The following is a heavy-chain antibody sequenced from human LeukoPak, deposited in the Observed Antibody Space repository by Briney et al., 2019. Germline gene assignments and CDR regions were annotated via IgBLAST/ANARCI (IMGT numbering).Heavy chain of an antibody. CDR3: ARDRGSTILYGMDV. CDR1: GFTFSSYA. D-gene: IGHD2-2*01. J-gene: IGHJ6*02. V-gene: IGHV3-30-3*01. Sequence: GGSLRLSCAASGFTFSSYAMHWVRQAPGKGLEWVAVISYDGSNKYYADSVKGRFTISRDNSKNTLYLQMNSLRAEDTAVYYCARDRGSTILYGMDVWGQGTTVTVSS. CDR2: ISYDGSNK.